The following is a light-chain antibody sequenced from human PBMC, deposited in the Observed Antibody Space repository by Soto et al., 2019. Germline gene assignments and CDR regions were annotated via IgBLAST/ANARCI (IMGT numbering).Light chain of an antibody. Sequence: EIALTKSPGTLYSSPGERATLSCTASQSVSNVYLAWYQQKPGHAPRLLIYDASNRATGIPYRFSGSGSGTDLTLTISRLEPVDIAVYYCQQSDNSPRSFGQGTKLEIK. V-gene: IGKV3-20*01. CDR2: DAS. J-gene: IGKJ2*01. CDR1: QSVSNVY. CDR3: QQSDNSPRS.